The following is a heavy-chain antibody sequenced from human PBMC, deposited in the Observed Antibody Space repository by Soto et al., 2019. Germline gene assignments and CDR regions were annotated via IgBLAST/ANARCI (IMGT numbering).Heavy chain of an antibody. Sequence: QVQLRESGPGLVKPSQTLSLTCTVSGGSISTSGYYWSWIRQHPGKGLDWIGYIYYSGGTYYNPSLKSRVTISVDTSKNQFSLKLSSVTAADTAVYYCARVGEIIGDYWGQGVLVTVSS. CDR3: ARVGEIIGDY. CDR2: IYYSGGT. V-gene: IGHV4-31*03. J-gene: IGHJ4*02. CDR1: GGSISTSGYY. D-gene: IGHD3-10*01.